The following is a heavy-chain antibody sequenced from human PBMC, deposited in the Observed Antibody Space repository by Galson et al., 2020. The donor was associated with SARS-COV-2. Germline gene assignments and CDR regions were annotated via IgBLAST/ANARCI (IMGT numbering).Heavy chain of an antibody. CDR3: ARQITSFGTNDY. CDR1: GYSFTNQW. J-gene: IGHJ4*02. Sequence: TGGSLRLSCKGSGYSFTNQWIAWVRQMPGRGLEWMGIIYPGDSDTRYSPSFQGQVTISADKSINTAYLQWSSLKASDTAVYYCARQITSFGTNDYWGQGTLVTVSS. CDR2: IYPGDSDT. D-gene: IGHD1-1*01. V-gene: IGHV5-51*01.